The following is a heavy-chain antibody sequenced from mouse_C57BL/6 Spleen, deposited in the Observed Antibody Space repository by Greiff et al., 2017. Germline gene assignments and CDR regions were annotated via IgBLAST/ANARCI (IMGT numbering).Heavy chain of an antibody. J-gene: IGHJ3*01. CDR1: GYTFTSYC. CDR2: IDPSDSYT. Sequence: VQLQQPGAELVMPAASVTLSCKASGYTFTSYCMHWVKQRPGQGLEWIGEIDPSDSYTNYNPQFKGKITLTVDKSSSTVYMQLSSVTSEDSAVYYCARQIYYDYDGFAYWGQGTLVTVSA. V-gene: IGHV1-69*01. CDR3: ARQIYYDYDGFAY. D-gene: IGHD2-4*01.